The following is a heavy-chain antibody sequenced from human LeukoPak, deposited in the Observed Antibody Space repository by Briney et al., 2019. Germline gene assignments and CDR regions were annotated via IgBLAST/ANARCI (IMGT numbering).Heavy chain of an antibody. J-gene: IGHJ4*02. V-gene: IGHV3-30-3*01. CDR3: IVVIVAPFDY. CDR1: GFIFSSYA. D-gene: IGHD2-15*01. Sequence: GSPRLSCAASGFIFSSYAMHWVRQAPGKGLEWVAVISYDGSNDNYADSVKGRFTSSRDNSKNTLYLQMNSLRVEDTAVYYCIVVIVAPFDYWGQGTLVTVSS. CDR2: ISYDGSND.